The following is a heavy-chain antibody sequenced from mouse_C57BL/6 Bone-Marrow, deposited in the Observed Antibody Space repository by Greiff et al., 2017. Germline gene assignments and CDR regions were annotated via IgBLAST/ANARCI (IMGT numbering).Heavy chain of an antibody. J-gene: IGHJ4*01. CDR1: GFTFSSYA. Sequence: EVKLEESGGGLVKPGGSLKLSCAASGFTFSSYAMSWVRQTPEKRLEWVATISDGGSYTYYPDNVKGRFTISRDNAKNNLYLQMSHLKSEDTAMYYCARPGGSSPYYYAMDYWGQGTSVTVSS. D-gene: IGHD1-1*01. CDR2: ISDGGSYT. V-gene: IGHV5-4*03. CDR3: ARPGGSSPYYYAMDY.